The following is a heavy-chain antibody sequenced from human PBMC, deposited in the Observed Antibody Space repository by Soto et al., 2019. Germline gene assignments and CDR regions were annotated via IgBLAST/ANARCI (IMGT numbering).Heavy chain of an antibody. CDR3: AREKFSRLGDYFDY. CDR1: GFTFSSYG. J-gene: IGHJ4*02. D-gene: IGHD3-10*01. V-gene: IGHV3-33*01. CDR2: IWYDGSNK. Sequence: GESLKISCAASGFTFSSYGMHWVRQAPGKGLEWVAVIWYDGSNKYYADSVKGRFTISRDNSKNTLYLQMNSLRAEDTAVYYCAREKFSRLGDYFDYWGQGTLVTVSS.